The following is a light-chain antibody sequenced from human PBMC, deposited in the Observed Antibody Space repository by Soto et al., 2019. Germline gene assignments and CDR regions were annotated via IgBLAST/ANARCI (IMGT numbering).Light chain of an antibody. CDR1: SSDVGNCNC. Sequence: QSALTQPASVSGSPGQSITISCTGTSSDVGNCNCVSWYQQHPGKAPKLLISDVTTRPSGASNRFSGSKSGNTASLTISGLQAEDEADYYYSSYSPIATRVFGTGTKLTVL. CDR3: SSYSPIATRV. J-gene: IGLJ1*01. CDR2: DVT. V-gene: IGLV2-14*03.